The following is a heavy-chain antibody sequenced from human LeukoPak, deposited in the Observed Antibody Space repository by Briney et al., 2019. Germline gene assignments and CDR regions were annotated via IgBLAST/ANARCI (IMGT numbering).Heavy chain of an antibody. D-gene: IGHD6-19*01. Sequence: GASVKVSCKASGYTFTGYYMHWVRQAPGQGLEWMGWINPNSGGTNYAQKFQGRVTMTRDTSISTAYMELSRLRSDDTAVYYCARPDSSGWYGVFDYWGQGTLVTVSS. CDR3: ARPDSSGWYGVFDY. CDR2: INPNSGGT. CDR1: GYTFTGYY. J-gene: IGHJ4*02. V-gene: IGHV1-2*02.